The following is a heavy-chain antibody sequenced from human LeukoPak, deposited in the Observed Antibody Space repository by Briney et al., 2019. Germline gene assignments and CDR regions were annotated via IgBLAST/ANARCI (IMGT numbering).Heavy chain of an antibody. J-gene: IGHJ6*03. CDR3: AKGAEEGVVITSVYYYYMDV. Sequence: PGGSLRLSCAASGFTFSSYWMHWVRQAPGKGLEWVSTISGSGYNTYYADSVKGRFTISRDNAKNTMYLQMNSLRAEDTAVYYCAKGAEEGVVITSVYYYYMDVWGKGTTVTISS. CDR1: GFTFSSYW. CDR2: ISGSGYNT. V-gene: IGHV3-23*01. D-gene: IGHD3-22*01.